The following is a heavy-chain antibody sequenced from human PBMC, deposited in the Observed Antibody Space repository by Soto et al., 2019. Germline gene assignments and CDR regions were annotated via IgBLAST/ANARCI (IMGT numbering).Heavy chain of an antibody. CDR2: INPSGGST. V-gene: IGHV1-46*01. Sequence: ASVKVSCKASGYTFTSYYMHWVRQAPGQGLEWMGIINPSGGSTSYARKFQGRVTMTRDTYTSTVYMELSSLRSEDTAVYYCERDSITGTLDYWGQGTRVTVSS. D-gene: IGHD1-20*01. CDR3: ERDSITGTLDY. CDR1: GYTFTSYY. J-gene: IGHJ4*02.